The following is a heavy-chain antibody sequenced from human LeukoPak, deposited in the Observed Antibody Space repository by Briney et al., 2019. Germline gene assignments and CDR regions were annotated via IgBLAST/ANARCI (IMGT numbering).Heavy chain of an antibody. CDR3: AKRAGRHTSDSPFGS. J-gene: IGHJ4*02. Sequence: GGSLSLSCAASGFTFRSYSMSWVRQAPGKKMEWVSAVSATGDSAYYADSVKGRFTISRDNSKNALYLQMSSLRAEDTALYYCAKRAGRHTSDSPFGSGGQGTRITVS. CDR2: VSATGDSA. V-gene: IGHV3-23*01. D-gene: IGHD3-16*02. CDR1: GFTFRSYS.